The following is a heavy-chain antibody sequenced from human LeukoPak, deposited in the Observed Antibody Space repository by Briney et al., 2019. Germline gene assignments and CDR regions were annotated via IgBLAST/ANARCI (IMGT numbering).Heavy chain of an antibody. Sequence: GGSLRLSCAASGFTFSSYSMNWVRQAPGKGLEWVSSISSSSSYIYYADSVKGRFTISRDNAKNSLYLQMNSLRAEDTAVYYCARDEYCSSTSCQESFDYWGQGTLATVSS. V-gene: IGHV3-21*01. D-gene: IGHD2-2*01. CDR2: ISSSSSYI. J-gene: IGHJ4*02. CDR1: GFTFSSYS. CDR3: ARDEYCSSTSCQESFDY.